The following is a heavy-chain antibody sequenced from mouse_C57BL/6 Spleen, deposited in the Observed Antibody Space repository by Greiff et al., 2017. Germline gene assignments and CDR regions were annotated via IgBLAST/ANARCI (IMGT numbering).Heavy chain of an antibody. Sequence: VKLQQSGAELVRPGNSVKVSCKVSGYAFTNYLLEWVKRRHGQGLEWIGVINPGGGGTNYNEKFKGKATLTADKSASPAYMKFSSLTSEDSAVYFGARKGYYISSIPAMDYWGQGTSVTVSS. CDR2: INPGGGGT. CDR3: ARKGYYISSIPAMDY. V-gene: IGHV1-54*01. CDR1: GYAFTNYL. J-gene: IGHJ4*01. D-gene: IGHD1-1*01.